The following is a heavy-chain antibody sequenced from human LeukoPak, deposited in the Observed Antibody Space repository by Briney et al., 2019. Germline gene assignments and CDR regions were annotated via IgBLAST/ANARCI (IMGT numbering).Heavy chain of an antibody. Sequence: GGSLRLSCAASGFTFSSYSMNWVRQAPGKGLEWVSSISSSSSYIYYADSVKGRFTISRDNAKNSLYLQMNSLRAEDTAVYYCARGAHYDILTGLAGNWFDPWGQGTLVTVSS. CDR3: ARGAHYDILTGLAGNWFDP. J-gene: IGHJ5*02. V-gene: IGHV3-21*01. CDR1: GFTFSSYS. CDR2: ISSSSSYI. D-gene: IGHD3-9*01.